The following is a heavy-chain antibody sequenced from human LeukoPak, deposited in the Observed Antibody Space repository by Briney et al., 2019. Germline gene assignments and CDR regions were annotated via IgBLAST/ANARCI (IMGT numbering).Heavy chain of an antibody. CDR2: IYTSGST. CDR1: GGSISSYY. CDR3: AGRVGAYLGY. V-gene: IGHV4-4*07. D-gene: IGHD1-26*01. Sequence: SETLSLTCTVSGGSISSYYWSWIRQPAGKGLGWIGRIYTSGSTNYNPSLKSRVTMSVDTSKNQFSLKLSSVTAADTAVYYCAGRVGAYLGYWGQGTLVTVFS. J-gene: IGHJ4*02.